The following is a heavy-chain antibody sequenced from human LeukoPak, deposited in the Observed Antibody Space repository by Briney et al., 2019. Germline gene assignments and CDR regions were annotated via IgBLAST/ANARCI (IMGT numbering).Heavy chain of an antibody. J-gene: IGHJ6*02. CDR2: ISYDGSNK. Sequence: PGGSLRLSCAASRFTLSTYAMHWFRQAPGKGLEWVALISYDGSNKYYADSVKGRFTISRDNSKNTLSLQMNSLRVEDTAVYYCVKSSGTNDYGMDAWGQGTTVTVPS. V-gene: IGHV3-30*01. CDR1: RFTLSTYA. CDR3: VKSSGTNDYGMDA. D-gene: IGHD3-10*01.